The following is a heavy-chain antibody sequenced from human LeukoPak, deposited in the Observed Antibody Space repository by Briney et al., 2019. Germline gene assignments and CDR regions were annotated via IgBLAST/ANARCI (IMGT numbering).Heavy chain of an antibody. CDR1: GGSISSYY. D-gene: IGHD5-18*01. V-gene: IGHV4-59*08. CDR3: ARRDTTDAFDI. J-gene: IGHJ3*02. Sequence: SETLSLTCTVSGGSISSYYWSWIRQPPEKGLEWIGYIYYSGSTNYNPSLKSRVTISVDTSKNQFSLKLSSVTAADTAVYYCARRDTTDAFDIWGQGTMVTVSS. CDR2: IYYSGST.